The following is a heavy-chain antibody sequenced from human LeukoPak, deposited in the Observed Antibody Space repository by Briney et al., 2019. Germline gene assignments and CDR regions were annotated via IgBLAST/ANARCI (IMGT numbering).Heavy chain of an antibody. CDR3: AKDLTGSSSNDY. CDR1: GFTFSSYA. CDR2: ISGSGGST. D-gene: IGHD6-13*01. J-gene: IGHJ4*02. V-gene: IGHV3-23*01. Sequence: GGSLRLSCAASGFTFSSYAMSWVRQAPGKGLEWVSAISGSGGSTYYADSVKGRFTISRDNSKNTLYLQMNSLRAEDTAVCYCAKDLTGSSSNDYWGQGTLVTVSS.